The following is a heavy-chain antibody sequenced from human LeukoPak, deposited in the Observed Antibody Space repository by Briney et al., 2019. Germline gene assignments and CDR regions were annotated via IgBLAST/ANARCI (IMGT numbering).Heavy chain of an antibody. J-gene: IGHJ5*02. D-gene: IGHD2-15*01. Sequence: NTSETLSLTCTVSGGSISSYYWSWIRQPPGKGLEWIGYIYYSGSTNYNPSLKSRVTISVDKSKNQFSLKLSSVTAADTAVYYCAREGGWFDPWGQGTLVTVSS. CDR3: AREGGWFDP. CDR1: GGSISSYY. CDR2: IYYSGST. V-gene: IGHV4-59*12.